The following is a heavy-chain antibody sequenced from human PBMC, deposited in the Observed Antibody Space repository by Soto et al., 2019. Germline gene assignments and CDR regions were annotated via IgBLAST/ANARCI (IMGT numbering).Heavy chain of an antibody. D-gene: IGHD3-10*02. J-gene: IGHJ5*01. CDR3: ARGGCSSCWFDF. CDR2: IYYSGTT. CDR1: GGSISGNY. Sequence: SETLSLTCSVSGGSISGNYWSWIRQPPGKGLEWIGYIYYSGTTKYNPSFQSRVAMSVDTSKNQFTLKLSSVTAADTAVYYCARGGCSSCWFDFWGQGTPVTVSS. V-gene: IGHV4-59*01.